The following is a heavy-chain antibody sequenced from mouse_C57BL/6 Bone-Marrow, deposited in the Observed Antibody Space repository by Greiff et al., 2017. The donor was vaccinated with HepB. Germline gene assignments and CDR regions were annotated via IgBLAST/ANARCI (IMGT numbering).Heavy chain of an antibody. CDR3: ARDGYLRAWFAY. CDR1: GYAFSSSW. D-gene: IGHD2-3*01. CDR2: IYPGDGDT. V-gene: IGHV1-82*01. J-gene: IGHJ3*01. Sequence: QVQLKQSGPELVKPGASVKISCKASGYAFSSSWMNWVKQRPGKGLEWIGRIYPGDGDTNYNGKFKGKATLTADKSSSTAYMQLSSLTSEDSAVYFCARDGYLRAWFAYWGQGTLVTVSA.